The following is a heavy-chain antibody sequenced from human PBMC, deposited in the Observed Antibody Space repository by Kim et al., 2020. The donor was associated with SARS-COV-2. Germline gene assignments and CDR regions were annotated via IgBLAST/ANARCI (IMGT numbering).Heavy chain of an antibody. D-gene: IGHD6-19*01. Sequence: SVKVSCKASGGTFSSYAISWVRQAPGQGLEWMGGIIPIFGTANYAQKFQGRVTITADESTSTAYMELSSLRSEDTAVYYCAILEGNSSGWYPTGMDVWGQGTTVTVSS. CDR3: AILEGNSSGWYPTGMDV. CDR2: IIPIFGTA. CDR1: GGTFSSYA. V-gene: IGHV1-69*13. J-gene: IGHJ6*02.